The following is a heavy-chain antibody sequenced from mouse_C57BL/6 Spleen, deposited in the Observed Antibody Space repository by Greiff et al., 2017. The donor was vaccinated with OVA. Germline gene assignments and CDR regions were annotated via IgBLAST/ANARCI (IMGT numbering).Heavy chain of an antibody. CDR2: IRLKSDNYAT. CDR1: GFTFSNYW. V-gene: IGHV6-3*01. CDR3: TENYAMDY. J-gene: IGHJ4*01. Sequence: EVKLEESGGGLVQPGGSMKLSCVASGFTFSNYWMNWVRQSPEKGLEWVAQIRLKSDNYATHYAESVKGRFTISRDDYKSSVYLQMNNLRAEDTGIYYCTENYAMDYWGQGTSVTVSS.